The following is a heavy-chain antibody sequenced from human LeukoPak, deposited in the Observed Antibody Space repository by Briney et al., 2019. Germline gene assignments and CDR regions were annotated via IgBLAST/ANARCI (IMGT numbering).Heavy chain of an antibody. V-gene: IGHV3-49*04. Sequence: GGSLRLSCTASGFTFGDYAMSWVRQAPGKGLEWVGFIRSKAYGGTTEYAASVKGRFTISRDDPKSIAYLQMNSLKTEDTAVYYCTRVYGEPRGRAFDIWGQGTMVTVSS. CDR3: TRVYGEPRGRAFDI. J-gene: IGHJ3*02. D-gene: IGHD1-26*01. CDR2: IRSKAYGGTT. CDR1: GFTFGDYA.